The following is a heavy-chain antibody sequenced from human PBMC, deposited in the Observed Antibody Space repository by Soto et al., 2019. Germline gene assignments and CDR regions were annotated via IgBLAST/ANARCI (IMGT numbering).Heavy chain of an antibody. J-gene: IGHJ5*02. D-gene: IGHD1-26*01. CDR2: IPYSGGST. CDR3: AKDLPGERLPTCFDA. CDR1: GFTFSSYA. V-gene: IGHV3-23*01. Sequence: GGSLRLSCAASGFTFSSYAMTWVRQAPGKGLEWVSSIPYSGGSTYYADSVKGRFTISRDNSKNTLYLHMNSLRVEDTAVYYCAKDLPGERLPTCFDAWGQGTLVTVSS.